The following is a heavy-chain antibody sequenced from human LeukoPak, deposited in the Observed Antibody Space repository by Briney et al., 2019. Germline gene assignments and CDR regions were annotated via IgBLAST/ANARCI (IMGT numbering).Heavy chain of an antibody. CDR1: GGTFSSYA. Sequence: ASVKVSCKASGGTFSSYAISWVRQAPGQGLEWMGRIIPILGIANYAQKFQGSVTITADKSTSTAYMELSSLRSEDTAVYYCARDSVSGYSRYGMDVWGQGTTVTVSS. CDR2: IIPILGIA. D-gene: IGHD5-12*01. J-gene: IGHJ6*02. CDR3: ARDSVSGYSRYGMDV. V-gene: IGHV1-69*04.